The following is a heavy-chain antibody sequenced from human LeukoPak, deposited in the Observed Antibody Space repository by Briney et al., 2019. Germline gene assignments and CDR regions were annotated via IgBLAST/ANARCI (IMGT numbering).Heavy chain of an antibody. CDR3: ARDYGMPTSYYFDY. D-gene: IGHD5-24*01. CDR2: VHPSGRT. Sequence: SETLSLTCTVSRMSIITNTYYWSWLRQAAGKGLEWIGRVHPSGRTDYNPSLKSRVTISVDTSKNQFSLKLSSVTAADTAVYFCARDYGMPTSYYFDYWGPGMLVTVSS. CDR1: RMSIITNTYY. V-gene: IGHV4-61*02. J-gene: IGHJ4*02.